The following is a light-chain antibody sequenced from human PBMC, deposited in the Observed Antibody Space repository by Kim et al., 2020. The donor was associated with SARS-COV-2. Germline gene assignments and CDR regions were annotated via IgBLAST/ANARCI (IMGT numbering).Light chain of an antibody. V-gene: IGLV1-44*01. J-gene: IGLJ2*01. CDR2: SSN. Sequence: QSVLTQPPSASGTPGHLVTISCSGRSSNIGSNTVNWYQQRPGTAPKLLISSSNQRPSGVPDRFSGSKSGTSASLAIGGLQSEDEADYYCTAWDDSLPGVIFGGGTQLTVL. CDR3: TAWDDSLPGVI. CDR1: SSNIGSNT.